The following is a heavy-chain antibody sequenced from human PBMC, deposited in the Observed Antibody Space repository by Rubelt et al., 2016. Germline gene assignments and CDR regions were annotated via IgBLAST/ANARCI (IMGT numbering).Heavy chain of an antibody. Sequence: QVQLQESGPGLVKPSETLSLTCTVSGGSISSYYWSWIRQPPGKGLEWIGYIYYSGSTNYNPSLKSRVTISVDTSKNQFSLKLSSVTAADTAVYYCARGGSMVRGVNNFDYWGQGTLVTVSS. CDR1: GGSISSYY. CDR3: ARGGSMVRGVNNFDY. D-gene: IGHD3-10*01. J-gene: IGHJ4*02. CDR2: IYYSGST. V-gene: IGHV4-59*01.